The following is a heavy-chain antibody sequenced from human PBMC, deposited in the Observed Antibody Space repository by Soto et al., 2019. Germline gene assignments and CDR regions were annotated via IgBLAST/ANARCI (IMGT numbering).Heavy chain of an antibody. V-gene: IGHV4-38-2*01. CDR3: ARVGPWVPYHYDSSPYNFENWFDP. D-gene: IGHD3-22*01. CDR2: IYHGGST. Sequence: SETLSVTCALSVYSISIGYYWGWLRQPPVKGLEWIGTIYHGGSTYYNPSLNSRVTLSIDMTNNHVSLILNSVTAADTAVYYCARVGPWVPYHYDSSPYNFENWFDPWGQGTMVTVSS. J-gene: IGHJ5*02. CDR1: VYSISIGYY.